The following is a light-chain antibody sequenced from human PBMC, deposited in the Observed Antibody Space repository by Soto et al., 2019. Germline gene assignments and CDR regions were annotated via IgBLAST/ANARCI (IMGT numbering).Light chain of an antibody. J-gene: IGKJ2*01. CDR3: QHYNFWPHS. CDR1: QSVRDN. CDR2: RAS. V-gene: IGKV3-15*01. Sequence: YPGALALSPGEVATLSCRASQSVRDNLAWYQQKPGQAPRLLIYRASIRATGVPARFSGSGSGTEFTLTISGLQSEDVSIYFCQHYNFWPHSFGQGTKV.